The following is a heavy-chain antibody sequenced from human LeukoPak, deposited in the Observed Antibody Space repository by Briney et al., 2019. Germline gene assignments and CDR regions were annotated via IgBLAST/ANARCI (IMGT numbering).Heavy chain of an antibody. D-gene: IGHD6-13*01. CDR1: GGSISSYY. Sequence: SETLSLTCTVSGGSISSYYWSWIRQPPGKGLEWIGYIYYSGSTNYNPSLKSRVTISVDTSKNQFSLKLSSVTAADTAVYYCAGSTALIAAAGFDPWGQGTLVTVSS. CDR3: AGSTALIAAAGFDP. J-gene: IGHJ5*02. V-gene: IGHV4-59*08. CDR2: IYYSGST.